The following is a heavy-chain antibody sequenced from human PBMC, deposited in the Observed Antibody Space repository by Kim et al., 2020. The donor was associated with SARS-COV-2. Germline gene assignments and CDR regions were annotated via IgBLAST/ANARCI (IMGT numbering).Heavy chain of an antibody. J-gene: IGHJ6*02. CDR3: TRQRIQLWNIDYYYGMDV. CDR2: IRSKANSYAT. CDR1: GFTFSGSA. D-gene: IGHD5-18*01. Sequence: GGSLRLSCAASGFTFSGSAMHWVRQASGKGLEWVGRIRSKANSYATAYAASVKGRFTISRDDSKNTAYLQMNSLKTEDTAVYYCTRQRIQLWNIDYYYGMDVWCQGTTVTVSS. V-gene: IGHV3-73*01.